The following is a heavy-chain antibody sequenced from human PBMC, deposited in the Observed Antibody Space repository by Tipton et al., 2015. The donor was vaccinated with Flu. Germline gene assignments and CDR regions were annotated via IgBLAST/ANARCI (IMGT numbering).Heavy chain of an antibody. V-gene: IGHV4-38-2*02. CDR1: GYSISSGYY. D-gene: IGHD2-8*02. CDR3: VSSLLVVYASIDY. J-gene: IGHJ4*02. Sequence: TLSLTCTVSGYSISSGYYWGWIRQPPGKGLEWIGSIYHSGSTYYNPSLKSRVTISVDTSKNQFSLKLSSVTAADTAVYYCVSSLLVVYASIDYWGQGTLVTVSS. CDR2: IYHSGST.